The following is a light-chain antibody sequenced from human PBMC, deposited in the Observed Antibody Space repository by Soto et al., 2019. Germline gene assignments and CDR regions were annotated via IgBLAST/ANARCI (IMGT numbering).Light chain of an antibody. CDR2: SNN. V-gene: IGLV1-44*01. Sequence: QSVLTQPPSASGTPGQRVTISCSGSSSNIGSNTVNWYQQLPGTAPKLRIYSNNQRPSGVPDRFSGSKSGTSASLAISGLQSEDEADYYCAAWDDSLNALFGGGTQLTVL. CDR1: SSNIGSNT. CDR3: AAWDDSLNAL. J-gene: IGLJ2*01.